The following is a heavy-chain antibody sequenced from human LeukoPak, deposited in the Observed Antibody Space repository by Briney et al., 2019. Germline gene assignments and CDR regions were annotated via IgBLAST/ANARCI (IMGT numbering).Heavy chain of an antibody. V-gene: IGHV1-69*13. Sequence: SVKVSCKASGGTFSSHAISWVRQAPGQGLEWMGGIIPIFGTANYAQKFQGRVTITADESTSTAYMELSSLRSEDTAVYYCARGEVVPAAIPFDYWGQGTLVTVSS. CDR1: GGTFSSHA. J-gene: IGHJ4*02. D-gene: IGHD2-2*01. CDR2: IIPIFGTA. CDR3: ARGEVVPAAIPFDY.